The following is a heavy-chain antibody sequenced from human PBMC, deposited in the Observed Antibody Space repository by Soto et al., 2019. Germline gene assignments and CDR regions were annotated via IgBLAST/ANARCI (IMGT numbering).Heavy chain of an antibody. CDR3: VGAVVLMVYAIDYYYYMDV. CDR2: MNPNSGNT. CDR1: GYTFTSYD. J-gene: IGHJ6*03. D-gene: IGHD2-8*01. V-gene: IGHV1-8*01. Sequence: ASVKVSCKASGYTFTSYDINWVRQATGQGLEWMGWMNPNSGNTGYAQKFQGRVTMTRNTSIGTAYMELSSLSSEDTAGYYCVGAVVLMVYAIDYYYYMDVWGKGTTVTVSS.